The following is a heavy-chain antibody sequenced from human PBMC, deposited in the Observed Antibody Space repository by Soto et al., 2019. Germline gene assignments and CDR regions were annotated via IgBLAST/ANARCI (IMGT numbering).Heavy chain of an antibody. Sequence: GGSLRLSCAASGFTFSSYAMSWVRQAPGKGLEWVSAISGSGGSTYYADSVNGRFTISRDNSKNTLYLQMNSLRDEDTAVYYCSRDNKAWFVELLYIPNWFDPWGQGTLVTVSS. CDR3: SRDNKAWFVELLYIPNWFDP. CDR1: GFTFSSYA. D-gene: IGHD3-10*01. V-gene: IGHV3-23*01. J-gene: IGHJ5*02. CDR2: ISGSGGST.